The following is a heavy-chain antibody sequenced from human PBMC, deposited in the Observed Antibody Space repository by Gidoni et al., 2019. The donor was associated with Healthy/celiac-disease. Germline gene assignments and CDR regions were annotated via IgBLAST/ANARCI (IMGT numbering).Heavy chain of an antibody. J-gene: IGHJ4*02. CDR2: ISYDGSNK. D-gene: IGHD3-22*01. CDR1: GFTFSSYG. Sequence: QVQLVESGGGVVQPGRSLRLSCAASGFTFSSYGMHWVRQSPGKGLECVAVISYDGSNKYYADSVKGRFTISRDNSKNTLYLQMNSLRAEDTAVYYCARDRYYDSSGVFDYWGQGTLVTVSS. CDR3: ARDRYYDSSGVFDY. V-gene: IGHV3-30*03.